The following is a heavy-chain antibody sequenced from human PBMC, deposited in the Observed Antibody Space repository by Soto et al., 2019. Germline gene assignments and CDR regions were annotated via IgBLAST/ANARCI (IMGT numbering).Heavy chain of an antibody. CDR2: VTPNSGGT. CDR3: ATQQYQPQLVN. J-gene: IGHJ4*02. V-gene: IGHV1-8*02. D-gene: IGHD1-1*01. Sequence: ASVKVSCKASGYTFQTYDIIWVRQATGQGLEWMGWVTPNSGGTVYAQKFQGRVTMTRDTSISTAYMELSSLRSDDTALYYCATQQYQPQLVNWGQGTLVTVSS. CDR1: GYTFQTYD.